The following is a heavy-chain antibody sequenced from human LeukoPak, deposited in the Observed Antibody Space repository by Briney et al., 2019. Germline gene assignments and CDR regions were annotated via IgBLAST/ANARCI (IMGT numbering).Heavy chain of an antibody. CDR1: GRSFSGYY. D-gene: IGHD3-9*01. CDR2: INHSGSP. Sequence: SETLSLTCAVYGRSFSGYYWTWIRQPPGKGLEWIGQINHSGSPNYNPSLKSRVTISVDMSKDQFSLKIDSVTAADTAVYFCARLGPYDIVTDDAFDVWGQGTMVTVSS. J-gene: IGHJ3*01. V-gene: IGHV4-34*01. CDR3: ARLGPYDIVTDDAFDV.